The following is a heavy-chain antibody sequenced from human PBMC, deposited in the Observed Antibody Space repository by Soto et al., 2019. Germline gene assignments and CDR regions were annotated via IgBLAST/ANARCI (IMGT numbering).Heavy chain of an antibody. J-gene: IGHJ4*01. Sequence: PSETLSLTCIVSGGSISGYYWSWLRQPPGKGLEWIGYIYYSGSTNYNPSLKSRVTISIDTPKNQFSLKLSSVTAADTAVYYCARDLRGSGDYVFEDWGRGTRVTVSS. CDR2: IYYSGST. D-gene: IGHD4-17*01. CDR3: ARDLRGSGDYVFED. V-gene: IGHV4-59*01. CDR1: GGSISGYY.